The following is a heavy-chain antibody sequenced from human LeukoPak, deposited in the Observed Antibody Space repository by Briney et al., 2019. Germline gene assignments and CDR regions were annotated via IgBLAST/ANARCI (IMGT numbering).Heavy chain of an antibody. CDR1: GGSFSGYY. D-gene: IGHD1-1*01. Sequence: SETLSLTCAVYGGSFSGYYWSWIRQPPGKGLEWIGEINHSGSTNYNPSLKSRVTISVDTSKNQFSLKLSSVTAADTAVYYCARGLREVGRRLGTWFDPWGQGTLVTVSS. J-gene: IGHJ5*02. CDR3: ARGLREVGRRLGTWFDP. V-gene: IGHV4-34*01. CDR2: INHSGST.